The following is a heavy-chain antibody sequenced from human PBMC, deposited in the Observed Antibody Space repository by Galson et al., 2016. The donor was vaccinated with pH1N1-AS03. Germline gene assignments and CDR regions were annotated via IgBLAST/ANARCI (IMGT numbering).Heavy chain of an antibody. J-gene: IGHJ4*02. CDR3: ARRRSYYDFWSGYSDY. CDR2: ISSDASGT. D-gene: IGHD3-3*01. CDR1: GFTFSDYA. V-gene: IGHV3-64*01. Sequence: SLRLSCAASGFTFSDYAMHWVRQAPGKGLEYVSAISSDASGTYYANSVKGRFTISRDNSKNTVYLQMGSLRAEDMALYYCARRRSYYDFWSGYSDYWGQGTLVTVSS.